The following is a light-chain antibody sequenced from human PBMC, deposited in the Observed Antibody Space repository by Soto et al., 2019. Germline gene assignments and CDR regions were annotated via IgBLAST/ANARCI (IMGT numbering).Light chain of an antibody. CDR3: CSYAGTYSYV. CDR1: SNDVGGYDY. Sequence: QSVLTQPRSVSGSPGQSVTISCTGTSNDVGGYDYVSWYQQHPGKAPKLIIYDVSKRPSGVPDRFSGSKSGNTASLTISGLQAEDEADYYCCSYAGTYSYVFGTGTKATVL. J-gene: IGLJ1*01. V-gene: IGLV2-11*01. CDR2: DVS.